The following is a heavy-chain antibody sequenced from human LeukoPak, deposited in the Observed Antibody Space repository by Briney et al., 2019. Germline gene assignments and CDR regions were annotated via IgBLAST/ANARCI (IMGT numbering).Heavy chain of an antibody. CDR3: ARRVVVPAARYNWFDP. V-gene: IGHV4-59*11. CDR2: IYYSGST. CDR1: GGSISNHY. Sequence: PSETLSLTCTVSGGSISNHYWSWIRQPPGKGLEWIGYIYYSGSTNYNPSLKSRVTISVDTSKNQFSLKLSSVTAADTAVYYSARRVVVPAARYNWFDPWGQGTLVTVSS. J-gene: IGHJ5*02. D-gene: IGHD2-2*01.